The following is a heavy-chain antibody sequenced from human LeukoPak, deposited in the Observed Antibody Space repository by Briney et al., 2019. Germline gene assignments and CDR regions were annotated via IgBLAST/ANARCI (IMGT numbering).Heavy chain of an antibody. D-gene: IGHD3-9*01. CDR3: ASLGGYYDILTGSLTCYFDY. CDR2: IIPIFGTA. Sequence: SVKVSCKASGGTFSSYAISWVRQAPGQGLEWMGGIIPIFGTANYAQKFQGRVTITADESTSTAYMELSSLRSEDTAVYYCASLGGYYDILTGSLTCYFDYWGQGTLVTVSS. CDR1: GGTFSSYA. V-gene: IGHV1-69*13. J-gene: IGHJ4*02.